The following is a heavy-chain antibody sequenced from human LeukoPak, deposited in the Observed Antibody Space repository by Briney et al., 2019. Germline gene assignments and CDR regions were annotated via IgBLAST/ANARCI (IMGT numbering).Heavy chain of an antibody. D-gene: IGHD3-16*02. J-gene: IGHJ4*02. V-gene: IGHV3-23*01. CDR1: GLSFTQAW. Sequence: GGSLRLSCVASGLSFTQAWMTWVHQVPGKGLQWVSTISGSGANTYYADSVRGRFTISRDNSKNTLYLHMNSLRAEDTAVYYCAKERAGYTNPYYFDYWGQGTLVTVSS. CDR3: AKERAGYTNPYYFDY. CDR2: ISGSGANT.